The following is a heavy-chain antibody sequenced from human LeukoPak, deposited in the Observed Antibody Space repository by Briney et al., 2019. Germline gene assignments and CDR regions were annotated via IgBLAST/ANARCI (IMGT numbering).Heavy chain of an antibody. V-gene: IGHV3-73*01. CDR3: TSLTTVTTLDVFDI. CDR2: IRSKANSYAT. J-gene: IGHJ3*02. D-gene: IGHD4-17*01. CDR1: GFTFSGSA. Sequence: PGGSLKLSCAASGFTFSGSATHWVRQASGKGLEWVGRIRSKANSYATAYAASVKGRFIISRDDLKNTAYLQMNSLKTEDTAVYYCTSLTTVTTLDVFDIWGQGTMVTVSS.